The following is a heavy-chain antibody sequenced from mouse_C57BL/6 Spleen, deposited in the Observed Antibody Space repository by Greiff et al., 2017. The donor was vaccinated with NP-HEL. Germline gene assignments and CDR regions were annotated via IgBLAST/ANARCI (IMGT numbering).Heavy chain of an antibody. Sequence: EVQLKESGPGLVKPSQSLSLTCSVTGYSITSGYYWNWIRQFPGNKLEWMGYISYDGSNNYNPSLKNRISITRDTSKNQFFLKLNSVTTEDTATYYCARQRRGAMDYWGQGTSVTVSS. CDR3: ARQRRGAMDY. V-gene: IGHV3-6*01. J-gene: IGHJ4*01. CDR2: ISYDGSN. D-gene: IGHD2-12*01. CDR1: GYSITSGYY.